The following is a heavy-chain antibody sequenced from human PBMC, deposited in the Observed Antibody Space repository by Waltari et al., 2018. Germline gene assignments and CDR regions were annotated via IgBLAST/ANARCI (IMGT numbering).Heavy chain of an antibody. Sequence: QLQLQESGPGLVQPSEPLSLSCTVAGASISSTSYYWGWIRQPPGKGLEWIGSLYYGGSNYNPSLQSRVTISADTSKNRLSLKLTSVTATDTAVYYCARRPYDILTGGFDSWGQGTLVTVSS. CDR2: LYYGGS. J-gene: IGHJ4*02. V-gene: IGHV4-39*02. CDR3: ARRPYDILTGGFDS. CDR1: GASISSTSYY. D-gene: IGHD3-9*01.